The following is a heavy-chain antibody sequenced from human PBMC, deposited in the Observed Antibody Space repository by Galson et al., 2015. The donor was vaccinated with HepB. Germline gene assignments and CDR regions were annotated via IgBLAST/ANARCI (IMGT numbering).Heavy chain of an antibody. J-gene: IGHJ6*02. CDR2: ISAYNGNT. CDR3: ARDQRWSSGSYFHYYYGMDV. Sequence: SVKVSCKASGYTFTSYGISWVRQAPGQGLEWMGWISAYNGNTNYAQKLQGRVTMTTDTSTSTAYMELRSLRSDDTAVYYCARDQRWSSGSYFHYYYGMDVWGQGTTVTVSS. V-gene: IGHV1-18*04. CDR1: GYTFTSYG. D-gene: IGHD1-26*01.